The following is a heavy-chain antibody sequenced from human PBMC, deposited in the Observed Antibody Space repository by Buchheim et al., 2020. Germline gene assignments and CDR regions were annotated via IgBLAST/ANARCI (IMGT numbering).Heavy chain of an antibody. D-gene: IGHD3-9*01. CDR2: IYYSGST. V-gene: IGHV4-59*01. J-gene: IGHJ6*02. CDR3: ARVERYFDWFYGMDV. Sequence: QVQLQESGPGLVKPSETLSLTCTVSGGSISSYYWSWIRQPPGKGLEWIGYIYYSGSTNYNPSLKSRVTISVDTSKNQFSLKLSSVTAADTAVYYCARVERYFDWFYGMDVWGQGTT. CDR1: GGSISSYY.